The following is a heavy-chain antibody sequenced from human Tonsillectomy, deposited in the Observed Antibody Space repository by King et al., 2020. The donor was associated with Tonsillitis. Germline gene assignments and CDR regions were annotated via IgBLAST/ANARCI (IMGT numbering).Heavy chain of an antibody. CDR1: GYTFTSYG. CDR2: ISAYNGNT. CDR3: ARILTYYDILTGSDILDY. V-gene: IGHV1-18*01. Sequence: QLVQSGAEVKKPGASVKVSCKASGYTFTSYGISWVRQAPGQGLEWMGWISAYNGNTNYAQKLQGRVTMTTDTSTSTAYMELRSLRSDDTAVYYCARILTYYDILTGSDILDYWGQGTLVTVSS. D-gene: IGHD3-9*01. J-gene: IGHJ4*02.